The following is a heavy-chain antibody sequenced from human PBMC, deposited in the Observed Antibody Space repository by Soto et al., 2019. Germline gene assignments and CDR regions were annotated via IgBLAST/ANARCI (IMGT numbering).Heavy chain of an antibody. Sequence: PSETLSLTCTVSGGSVDISSNYWGWIRQAPGKGLEWIANIYYSGSTYYNPSLRGRTTISMDTSKNQFSLKLSSVTAADTAVYCCAREWLVGAGAYYSDYWGQSTLVTGSS. CDR1: GGSVDISSNY. CDR2: IYYSGST. CDR3: AREWLVGAGAYYSDY. D-gene: IGHD6-19*01. J-gene: IGHJ4*02. V-gene: IGHV4-39*01.